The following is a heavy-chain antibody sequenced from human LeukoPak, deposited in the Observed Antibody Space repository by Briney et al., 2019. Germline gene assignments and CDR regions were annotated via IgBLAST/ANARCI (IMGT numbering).Heavy chain of an antibody. CDR3: ARGHVPDY. V-gene: IGHV3-48*03. CDR2: ISSSGSTT. J-gene: IGHJ4*02. CDR1: GFTFSTYE. Sequence: PGGSLRLSWAASGFTFSTYEMNWVRQAPGKGLEWVSYISSSGSTTYYADSVKGRFTISRDNAKNSLYLQMNSLRAEDTAVYYCARGHVPDYWGQGTLVSVSS.